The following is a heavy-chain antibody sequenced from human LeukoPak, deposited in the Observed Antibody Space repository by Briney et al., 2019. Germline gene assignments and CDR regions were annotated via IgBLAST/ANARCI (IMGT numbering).Heavy chain of an antibody. CDR1: GGSISSYY. V-gene: IGHV4-4*07. D-gene: IGHD6-13*01. CDR3: ARVGGYSSPFQH. CDR2: IYTSGST. Sequence: SETLSLTCTVSGGSISSYYWSWIRQPAGKGLEWIGRIYTSGSTNYNPSLKSRVTISLDTSKNQFSLKLSSVTAADTAVYYCARVGGYSSPFQHWGRGTLVTVSS. J-gene: IGHJ1*01.